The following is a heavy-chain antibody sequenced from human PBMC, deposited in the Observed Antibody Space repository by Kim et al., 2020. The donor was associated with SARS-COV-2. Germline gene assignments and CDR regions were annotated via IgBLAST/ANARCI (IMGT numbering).Heavy chain of an antibody. CDR2: MNPNSGNT. J-gene: IGHJ1*01. D-gene: IGHD3-22*01. CDR1: GYTFTSYD. V-gene: IGHV1-8*01. CDR3: ARGPLPYYYDSSGFNQH. Sequence: ASVKVSCKASGYTFTSYDINWVRQATGQGLEWMGWMNPNSGNTGYAQKFQGRVTMTRNTSISTAYMELSSLRSEDTAVYYCARGPLPYYYDSSGFNQHWGQGTLVTVSS.